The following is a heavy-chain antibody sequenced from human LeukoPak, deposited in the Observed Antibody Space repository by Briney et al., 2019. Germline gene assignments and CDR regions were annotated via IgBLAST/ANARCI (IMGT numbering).Heavy chain of an antibody. Sequence: ASVKVSCKASGYTFTGYYMHWVRQAPGQGLEWMGWISPYNGNTYSAQKFQGRVTMTTDTPTNTAYMDLRSLRSDDTAMYYCARDAILSYYSDGSAYHGFDFWGQGTLVTVSS. CDR1: GYTFTGYY. CDR2: ISPYNGNT. CDR3: ARDAILSYYSDGSAYHGFDF. V-gene: IGHV1-18*04. D-gene: IGHD3-22*01. J-gene: IGHJ4*02.